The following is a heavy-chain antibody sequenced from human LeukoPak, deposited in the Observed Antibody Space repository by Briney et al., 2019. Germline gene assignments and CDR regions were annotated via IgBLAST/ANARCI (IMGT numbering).Heavy chain of an antibody. D-gene: IGHD1-7*01. J-gene: IGHJ3*02. CDR1: GGSISSYY. CDR2: MYYSGHT. V-gene: IGHV4-59*01. Sequence: SETLSLTCTVSGGSISSYYWSWIRQPPGKGLEWIGYMYYSGHTNQNPSLKSRVTISVDTSKNQFSLKLDSVTAADTAVYYCARCGGEYNWNYSHDAFDIWGQGTMVTVSS. CDR3: ARCGGEYNWNYSHDAFDI.